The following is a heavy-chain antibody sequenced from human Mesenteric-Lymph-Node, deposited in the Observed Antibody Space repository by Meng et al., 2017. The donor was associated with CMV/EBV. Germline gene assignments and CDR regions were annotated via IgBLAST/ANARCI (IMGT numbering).Heavy chain of an antibody. D-gene: IGHD3-22*01. Sequence: GAISSGEYSWKWIRQQPGKGMEWIRYNTHSRNTDYTPYLKSRATISLDRPKNQFSLNLNSVTAADTAVYYCARGSFYDSSGYYFDYWGQGILVTVSS. CDR3: ARGSFYDSSGYYFDY. CDR2: NTHSRNT. J-gene: IGHJ4*02. CDR1: GAISSGEYS. V-gene: IGHV4-30-2*01.